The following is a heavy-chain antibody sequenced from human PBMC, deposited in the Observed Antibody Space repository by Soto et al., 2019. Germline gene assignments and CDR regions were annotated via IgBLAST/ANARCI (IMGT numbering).Heavy chain of an antibody. J-gene: IGHJ4*02. CDR3: ARGHYDFWSGYFATIDY. V-gene: IGHV4-59*08. D-gene: IGHD3-3*01. CDR1: GGSISNYY. Sequence: ETLSLTCTVSGGSISNYYWSWIRQPPGKGLEWIGYIHYSGNTNYNPSLKSRVTISADTSKNQFSLKLSSVTAADTAVYYCARGHYDFWSGYFATIDYWGQGTLVTVSS. CDR2: IHYSGNT.